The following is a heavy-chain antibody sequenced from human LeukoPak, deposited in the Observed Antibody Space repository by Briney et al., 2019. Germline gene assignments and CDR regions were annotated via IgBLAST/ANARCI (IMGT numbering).Heavy chain of an antibody. J-gene: IGHJ4*02. CDR2: IIPILGIA. Sequence: SVKVSCKASGYTFTNYGISWVRQAPGQGLEWMGRIIPILGIANYAQKFQGRVTITADKSTSTAYMELSSLRSEDTAVYYCARDMPYSGSYSFDYWGQGTLVTVSS. D-gene: IGHD1-26*01. CDR3: ARDMPYSGSYSFDY. V-gene: IGHV1-69*04. CDR1: GYTFTNYG.